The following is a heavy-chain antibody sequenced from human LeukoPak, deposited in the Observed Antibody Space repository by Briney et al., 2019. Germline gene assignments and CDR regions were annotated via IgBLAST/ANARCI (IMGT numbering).Heavy chain of an antibody. CDR2: ISGSGGST. Sequence: GRSLRLSCEASGFTFSGYAMSWVRQAPGKGLEWASAISGSGGSTYYADSVKGRFTISRDNSKNTLYLQMNSLRAEDTAVYYCAKDRSYSNYPYNWFDPWGQGTLVTVSS. D-gene: IGHD4-4*01. V-gene: IGHV3-23*01. CDR1: GFTFSGYA. CDR3: AKDRSYSNYPYNWFDP. J-gene: IGHJ5*02.